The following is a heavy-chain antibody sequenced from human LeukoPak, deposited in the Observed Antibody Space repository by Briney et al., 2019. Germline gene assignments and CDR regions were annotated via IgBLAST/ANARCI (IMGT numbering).Heavy chain of an antibody. CDR3: ARADAFDI. CDR1: GFTVSSNY. V-gene: IGHV3-66*01. CDR2: IYSGGST. Sequence: GGSLTLFRAASGFTVSSNYMSWVRQAPGKGLEWVSDIYSGGSTYYADSVKGRFTISRDNSKNTLYLQMNSLRAEDTAVYYCARADAFDIWGQGTMVTVSS. J-gene: IGHJ3*02.